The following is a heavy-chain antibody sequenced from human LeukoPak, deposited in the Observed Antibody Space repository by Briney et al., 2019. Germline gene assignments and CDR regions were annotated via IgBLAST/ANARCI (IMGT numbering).Heavy chain of an antibody. CDR2: ISYDGSNK. CDR1: GFTFSNYW. CDR3: ARVDSSSWYVSGAFDI. J-gene: IGHJ3*02. V-gene: IGHV3-30-3*01. D-gene: IGHD6-13*01. Sequence: PGGSLRLSCAASGFTFSNYWMHWVRQAPGKGLEWVAVISYDGSNKYYADSVKGRFTISRDNSKNTLYLQMNSLRAEDTAVYYCARVDSSSWYVSGAFDIWGQGTMVTVSS.